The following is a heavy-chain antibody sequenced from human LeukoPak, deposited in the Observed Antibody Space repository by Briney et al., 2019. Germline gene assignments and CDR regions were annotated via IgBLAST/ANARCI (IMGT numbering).Heavy chain of an antibody. V-gene: IGHV3-30*02. CDR1: GFTFSNYG. Sequence: GGSLRPSCTASGFTFSNYGMHWVRQAPGKGLEWVAFIGYDGTNKYYADSVKGRFTISRDNSKNTVYLQMNSLRAEDTAVYYCARATAYYMDVWGKGTTVTVSS. J-gene: IGHJ6*03. CDR2: IGYDGTNK. D-gene: IGHD5-18*01. CDR3: ARATAYYMDV.